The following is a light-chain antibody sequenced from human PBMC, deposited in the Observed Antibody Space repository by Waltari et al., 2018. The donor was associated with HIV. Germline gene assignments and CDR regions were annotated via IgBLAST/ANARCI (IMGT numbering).Light chain of an antibody. J-gene: IGLJ2*01. Sequence: QSVLTQPPSVSGAPGQRVTISCTGTNSHIGAGYAAPRYHQLPGSAPKLLMFDNRKRPSGVPDRFSCSKSGTSASLVITGLQAADEAVYYCQSYDNSLSNVVFGGGTKLIVL. CDR1: NSHIGAGYA. V-gene: IGLV1-40*01. CDR3: QSYDNSLSNVV. CDR2: DNR.